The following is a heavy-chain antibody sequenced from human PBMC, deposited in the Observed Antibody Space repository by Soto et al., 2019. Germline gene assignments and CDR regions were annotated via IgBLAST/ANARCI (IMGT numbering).Heavy chain of an antibody. D-gene: IGHD2-2*01. Sequence: SVPTLGNPTYTLTLTFTVSLFSLINPKMGVSCIRQPPGKAPEWLAHIFSDDEYSYSTSLKSRLIISKDNSKSQVVLTMTNMETLDSATFYCARLMRDAVGEQPALYYLEPWGQATQVNVYYG. CDR1: LFSLINPKMG. CDR3: ARLMRDAVGEQPALYYLEPWGQATQVNVYYG. V-gene: IGHV2-26*01. CDR2: IFSDDEY. J-gene: IGHJ6*01.